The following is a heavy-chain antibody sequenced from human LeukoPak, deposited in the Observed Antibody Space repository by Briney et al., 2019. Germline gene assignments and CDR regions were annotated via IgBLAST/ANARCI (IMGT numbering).Heavy chain of an antibody. CDR3: AKDPTPARYFDY. D-gene: IGHD2-2*01. Sequence: GGSLRLSCAASGFTFSSYAMHWVRQAPGKGLEWVAVISYDGSNKYYADSVKGRFTISRDNSKNTLYLQMNSLRAEDTAVYYCAKDPTPARYFDYWGQGTLVTVSS. J-gene: IGHJ4*02. CDR2: ISYDGSNK. CDR1: GFTFSSYA. V-gene: IGHV3-30-3*01.